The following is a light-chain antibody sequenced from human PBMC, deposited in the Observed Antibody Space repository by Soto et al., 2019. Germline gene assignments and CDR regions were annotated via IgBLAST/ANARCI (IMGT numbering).Light chain of an antibody. CDR3: QHYHSYSEA. Sequence: DIQMTQSPSTLSGSGIGVGTIAFLASQTISSWLAWYQQKPGKAPKLLIYKASTLKSGVPSRFSGSGSGTEFTLTISSLQPHDFATYYCQHYHSYSEAFGQGTKVDIK. V-gene: IGKV1-5*03. J-gene: IGKJ1*01. CDR2: KAS. CDR1: QTISSW.